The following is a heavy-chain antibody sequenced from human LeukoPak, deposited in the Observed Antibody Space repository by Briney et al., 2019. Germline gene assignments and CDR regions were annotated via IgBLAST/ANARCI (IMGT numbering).Heavy chain of an antibody. V-gene: IGHV4-4*07. CDR1: GGSISSYY. D-gene: IGHD5-12*01. J-gene: IGHJ6*03. CDR2: IYTSGST. Sequence: SETLSLTCTVSGGSISSYYWSWIRQPAGKGLEWIGRIYTSGSTNYNPSLKSRVTMSVDTSKNQFSLKLSSVTAADTAVYYCVRDRSGYDFGEDYYYMDVWGKGTTVTISS. CDR3: VRDRSGYDFGEDYYYMDV.